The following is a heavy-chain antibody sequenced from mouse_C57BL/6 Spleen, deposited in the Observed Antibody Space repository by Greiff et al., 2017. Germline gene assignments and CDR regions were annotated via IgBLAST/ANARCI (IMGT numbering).Heavy chain of an antibody. CDR3: ARGGFYYGNSYAMDY. Sequence: QVQLQQPGTELVKPGASVKLSCKASGYTFTSYWMHWVKQRPGQGLEWIGNINPSNGGTNYNEKFKSKATLTVDKSSSTAYMQLSSLTSEDSAVDYCARGGFYYGNSYAMDYGGQGTSVTVSA. CDR2: INPSNGGT. D-gene: IGHD2-1*01. J-gene: IGHJ4*01. CDR1: GYTFTSYW. V-gene: IGHV1-53*01.